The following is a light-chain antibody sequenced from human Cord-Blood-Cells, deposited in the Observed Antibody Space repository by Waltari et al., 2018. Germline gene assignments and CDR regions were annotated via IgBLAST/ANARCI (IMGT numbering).Light chain of an antibody. J-gene: IGKJ2*01. Sequence: IQLTQSPSSLSASVGDRVTITCRASQGISSYLAWYQQKPGKAPKLLIYAASTLQIGVPSRFSGSGSGTDFTLTISSLQPEDFATYYCQQLNSYPHTFGQGTKLEIK. V-gene: IGKV1-9*01. CDR3: QQLNSYPHT. CDR2: AAS. CDR1: QGISSY.